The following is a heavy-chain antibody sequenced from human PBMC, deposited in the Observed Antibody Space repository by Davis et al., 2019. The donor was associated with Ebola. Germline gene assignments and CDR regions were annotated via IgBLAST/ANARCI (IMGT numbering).Heavy chain of an antibody. CDR1: GFTFSNYA. CDR2: IGDST. Sequence: ESLKISCAASGFTFSNYAMSWVRQAPGKGLEWVSVIGDSTFYADSVKGRFTISRDNSENTLFLQMNSLRAEDTAVYYCARGFGFGSYYYYGMDVWGKGTTVTVSS. V-gene: IGHV3-23*01. CDR3: ARGFGFGSYYYYGMDV. J-gene: IGHJ6*04. D-gene: IGHD3-10*01.